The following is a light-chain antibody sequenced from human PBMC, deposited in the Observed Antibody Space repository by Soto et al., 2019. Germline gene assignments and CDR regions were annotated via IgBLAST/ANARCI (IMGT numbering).Light chain of an antibody. CDR2: DAS. J-gene: IGKJ3*01. Sequence: EIVLTQSPATLSLSPGERATLSCRASQSVSSYLAWFQQKPGQAPRLLIYDASNRATGIPARFSGSGSGTDFTLTISSLEPDDSALYYCQHRYNWPFTFGPGTKLDI. V-gene: IGKV3-11*01. CDR3: QHRYNWPFT. CDR1: QSVSSY.